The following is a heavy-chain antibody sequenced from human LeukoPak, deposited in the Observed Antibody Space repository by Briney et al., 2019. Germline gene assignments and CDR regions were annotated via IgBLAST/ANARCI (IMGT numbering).Heavy chain of an antibody. D-gene: IGHD2-2*01. CDR1: GFTFSSYG. Sequence: GGSLRLSFAASGFTFSSYGMHWVRQAPGKGLEWVAFIRYGGSDKFYSDSVKGRFTISRDNSKNTLYLQMNSLRPEDTAVYYCARDIVVPAASGRYFDYWGQGTLITVSS. V-gene: IGHV3-30*02. J-gene: IGHJ4*02. CDR2: IRYGGSDK. CDR3: ARDIVVPAASGRYFDY.